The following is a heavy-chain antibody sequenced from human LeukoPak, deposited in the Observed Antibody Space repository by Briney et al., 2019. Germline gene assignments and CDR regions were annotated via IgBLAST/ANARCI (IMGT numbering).Heavy chain of an antibody. J-gene: IGHJ4*02. CDR3: ARGGVAARRGLSY. CDR1: GGSFSGYY. V-gene: IGHV4-34*01. CDR2: INHSGST. Sequence: SETLSLTCAVYGGSFSGYYWSWIRQPPGKGLEWIGEINHSGSTNYNPSLKSRVTISVHTSKNQFSLKLSSVTAADTAVYYCARGGVAARRGLSYWGQETLVTVSS. D-gene: IGHD6-6*01.